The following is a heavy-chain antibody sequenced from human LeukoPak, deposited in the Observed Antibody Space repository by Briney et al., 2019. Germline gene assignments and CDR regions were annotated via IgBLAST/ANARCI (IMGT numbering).Heavy chain of an antibody. D-gene: IGHD4-11*01. CDR2: VYYSGST. CDR1: GDSISSGGYY. J-gene: IGHJ5*02. CDR3: ARSRQAVNWFDP. V-gene: IGHV4-31*03. Sequence: SETLSLTCTVSGDSISSGGYYWNWIRQHPGKGPEWIWYVYYSGSTYYNPSLKSRITISVDPSKSQFSLKLSSVTAADTAVYYCARSRQAVNWFDPWGQGTLVTVSS.